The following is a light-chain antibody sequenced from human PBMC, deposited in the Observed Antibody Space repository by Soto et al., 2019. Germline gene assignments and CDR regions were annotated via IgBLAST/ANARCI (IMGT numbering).Light chain of an antibody. CDR3: CSYAGSSTYV. CDR2: EAS. J-gene: IGLJ1*01. Sequence: QSALTQPASVSGSPGQSITISCTGTSSDVGNYNLVSWYQQRPGKAPKLMIYEASKRPSGVSSRFAGSKSGNTASLTISGLKAEDEADYYCCSYAGSSTYVFGTGTKLTVL. CDR1: SSDVGNYNL. V-gene: IGLV2-23*01.